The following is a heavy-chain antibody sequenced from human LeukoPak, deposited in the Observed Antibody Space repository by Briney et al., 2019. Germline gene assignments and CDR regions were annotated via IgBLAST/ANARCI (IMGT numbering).Heavy chain of an antibody. D-gene: IGHD3-3*01. Sequence: SETLSLTCTVSGGSISSSSYYWGWIRPPPGKGLEWIGSMYYSGSTYYNPSLKSRVTISVDTSNNQFSLKLSSVSAADTAVYYCARLSYYDFWGGYYMGFDYWGQGTLVTVSS. V-gene: IGHV4-39*01. CDR3: ARLSYYDFWGGYYMGFDY. J-gene: IGHJ4*02. CDR2: MYYSGST. CDR1: GGSISSSSYY.